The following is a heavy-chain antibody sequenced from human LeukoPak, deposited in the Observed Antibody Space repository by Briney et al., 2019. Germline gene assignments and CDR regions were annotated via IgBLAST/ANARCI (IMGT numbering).Heavy chain of an antibody. CDR2: VYHSGST. CDR3: ARAYCGGDCYSGRAFDI. CDR1: GGSISSSYW. J-gene: IGHJ3*02. Sequence: SETLSLTCAVSGGSISSSYWWSWVRQPPGKGLDWIGAVYHSGSTNYYPSLKSRVTISIEKSKNQFSLKLSSVTAADTAVYYCARAYCGGDCYSGRAFDIWGQGTMVTVSS. D-gene: IGHD2-21*02. V-gene: IGHV4-4*02.